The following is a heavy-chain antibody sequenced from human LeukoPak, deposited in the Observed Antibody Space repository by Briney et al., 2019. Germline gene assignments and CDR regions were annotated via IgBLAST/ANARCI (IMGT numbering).Heavy chain of an antibody. V-gene: IGHV3-23*01. D-gene: IGHD2-21*02. Sequence: RGSLRLSCAASGFTFSSYAMSWVRQAPGNGLEWVSAISGSGGSTYYADSVKGRFTISRDNSKNTLYLQMNSLRAEDTAVYYCAKVYCGGDCYSGPFDYWGQGTLVTVSS. CDR2: ISGSGGST. CDR1: GFTFSSYA. CDR3: AKVYCGGDCYSGPFDY. J-gene: IGHJ4*02.